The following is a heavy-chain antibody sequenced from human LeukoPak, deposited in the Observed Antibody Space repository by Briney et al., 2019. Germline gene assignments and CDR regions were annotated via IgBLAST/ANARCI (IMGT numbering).Heavy chain of an antibody. Sequence: GASVKVSCKASGYTFTSYGISWVRQAPGQGLEWMGWISAYNGNTNYAQKFQGRVTITADESTSTAYMELSSLRSEDTAVYYCARDFTDIVVVPAAIGHGGYYYYYGMDVWGQGTTVTVSS. V-gene: IGHV1-18*01. CDR1: GYTFTSYG. J-gene: IGHJ6*02. CDR3: ARDFTDIVVVPAAIGHGGYYYYYGMDV. D-gene: IGHD2-2*01. CDR2: ISAYNGNT.